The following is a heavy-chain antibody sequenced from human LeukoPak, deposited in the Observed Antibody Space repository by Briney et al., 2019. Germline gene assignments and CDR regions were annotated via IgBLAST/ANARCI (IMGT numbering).Heavy chain of an antibody. CDR3: ARVNRMVPGYCSGGTCPGDY. J-gene: IGHJ4*02. V-gene: IGHV3-48*01. CDR1: GFILSNHA. CDR2: SSGSGRTI. D-gene: IGHD2-15*01. Sequence: GGSLRLSCAASGFILSNHAMSWVRQAPGKGLQWIAVSSGSGRTIEYEDSVKGRFTISRDNAKNSLYLQMNSLRAEDTAVYYCARVNRMVPGYCSGGTCPGDYWGQGTLVTVSS.